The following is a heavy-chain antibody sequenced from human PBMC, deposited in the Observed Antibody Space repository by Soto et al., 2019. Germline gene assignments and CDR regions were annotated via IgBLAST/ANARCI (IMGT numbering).Heavy chain of an antibody. J-gene: IGHJ4*02. CDR1: GASISSYY. Sequence: QVQLHQSGPGLVKPSETLSLTCTVSGASISSYYWSWIRQPPGKGLEWIGYISYSGSTKYNPSLKSRVTIPADPSKNRFSLKRTSVTAADTAVYYCARARVIISPHCDYWGQGSLVTVSS. V-gene: IGHV4-59*01. CDR3: ARARVIISPHCDY. CDR2: ISYSGST.